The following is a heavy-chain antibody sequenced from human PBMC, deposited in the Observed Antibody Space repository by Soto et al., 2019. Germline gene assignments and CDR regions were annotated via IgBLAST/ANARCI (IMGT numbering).Heavy chain of an antibody. J-gene: IGHJ5*01. D-gene: IGHD3-10*02. CDR3: ASAPHYYDRGSFYKPTDS. CDR1: GFKFEDYA. V-gene: IGHV3-9*01. Sequence: PGGSLRLSCAASGFKFEDYAMHWVRQGPGKGLEWVSGISWNSGRIGYADSVKGRFIISRDNAKNSLFLQMNSLRADDTALYYCASAPHYYDRGSFYKPTDSWGHGSLVTVSS. CDR2: ISWNSGRI.